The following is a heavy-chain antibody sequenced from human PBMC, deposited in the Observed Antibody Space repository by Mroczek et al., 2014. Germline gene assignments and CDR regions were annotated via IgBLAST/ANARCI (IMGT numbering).Heavy chain of an antibody. D-gene: IGHD3-3*01. CDR1: GGSISSGGYS. CDR2: IYHSGST. J-gene: IGHJ4*02. CDR3: ASTAPHYDFWSGYSSGALDY. V-gene: IGHV4-30-2*01. Sequence: VQLVESGSGLVKPSQTLSLTCAVSGGSISSGGYSWSWIRQPPGKGLEWIGYIYHSGSTYYNPSLKSRVTISVDRSKNQFSLKLSSVTAADTAVYYCASTAPHYDFWSGYSSGALDYWGQGTLVTVSS.